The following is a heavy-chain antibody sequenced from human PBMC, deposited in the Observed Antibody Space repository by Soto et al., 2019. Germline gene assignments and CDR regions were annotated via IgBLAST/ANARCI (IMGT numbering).Heavy chain of an antibody. Sequence: SETLSLTCTVSGASIRSTDYYWSWIRQAPGKGLEWIGYVYYTGSTYYNPSLMSRLTISVDTSKNQFSLKLTSVTAAETAVYYCVRTAREGAVDKHWFDRWGQGTQFTVSS. CDR3: VRTAREGAVDKHWFDR. J-gene: IGHJ5*02. V-gene: IGHV4-30-4*01. CDR2: VYYTGST. CDR1: GASIRSTDYY. D-gene: IGHD2-21*02.